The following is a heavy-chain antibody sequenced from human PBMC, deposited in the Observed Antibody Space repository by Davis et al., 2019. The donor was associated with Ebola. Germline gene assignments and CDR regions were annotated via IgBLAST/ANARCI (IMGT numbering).Heavy chain of an antibody. CDR1: GGSINGYY. Sequence: SETLSLTCTVSGGSINGYYWSWIRQSPGKALEWIGHVYYTGSTTYNPSLKSRVTISVDTSKNQFSLKLSSVTAADTAVYYCARAGGWVTFDPWGQGTLVTVSS. CDR2: VYYTGST. D-gene: IGHD5-18*01. CDR3: ARAGGWVTFDP. J-gene: IGHJ5*02. V-gene: IGHV4-59*12.